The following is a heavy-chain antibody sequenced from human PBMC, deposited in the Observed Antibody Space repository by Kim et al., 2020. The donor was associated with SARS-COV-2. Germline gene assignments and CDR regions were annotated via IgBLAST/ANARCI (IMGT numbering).Heavy chain of an antibody. D-gene: IGHD3-10*01. CDR2: IYYSGST. CDR3: ARANTPTVLLWFGELVVDY. CDR1: GGSISSGGYY. J-gene: IGHJ4*02. Sequence: SETLSLTCTVSGGSISSGGYYWSWIRQHPGKGLEWIGYIYYSGSTYYNPSLKSGVTISVDTSKNQFSLKLSSVTAADTAVYYCARANTPTVLLWFGELVVDYWGQGTLVTVSS. V-gene: IGHV4-31*03.